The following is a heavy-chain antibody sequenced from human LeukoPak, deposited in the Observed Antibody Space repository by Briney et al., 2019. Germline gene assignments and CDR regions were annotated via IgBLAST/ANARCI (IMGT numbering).Heavy chain of an antibody. CDR1: GYTFTSYY. V-gene: IGHV1-46*01. D-gene: IGHD1-26*01. J-gene: IGHJ4*02. CDR3: AREGGSYSGGYFDY. CDR2: INPSGGST. Sequence: ASVKVSCKASGYTFTSYYMRWVRQAPGQGLEWMGMINPSGGSTSYAQKFQGRVTITRDTSTSTVYMELSSLRSEAPAVYYCAREGGSYSGGYFDYWGQGTLVTVSS.